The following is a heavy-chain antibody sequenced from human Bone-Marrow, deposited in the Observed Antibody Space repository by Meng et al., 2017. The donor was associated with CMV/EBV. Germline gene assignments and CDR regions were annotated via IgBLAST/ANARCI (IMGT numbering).Heavy chain of an antibody. Sequence: GESLKISCAASGFTFSDYYMSWIRQAPGKGLEWVSYISSSGSTIYHADSVKGRFTISRDNAKTSLYLQMNSLRAEDTAAYYCAKLRTQLLFPAWFDPWGQGTRVTVSS. CDR2: ISSSGSTI. V-gene: IGHV3-11*01. D-gene: IGHD2-2*01. CDR1: GFTFSDYY. CDR3: AKLRTQLLFPAWFDP. J-gene: IGHJ5*02.